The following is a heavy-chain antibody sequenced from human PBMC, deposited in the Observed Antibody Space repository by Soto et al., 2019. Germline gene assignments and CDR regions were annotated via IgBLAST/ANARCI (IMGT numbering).Heavy chain of an antibody. V-gene: IGHV4-31*03. D-gene: IGHD3-22*01. CDR1: GGSLSSCGYY. CDR2: VSYSGST. J-gene: IGHJ1*01. Sequence: SLTCTLAGGSLSSCGYYWNWIRQYPGKGLECIDYVSYSGSTYYNPSLKSRIGISVDTSKVQFFLKLRSVLAPEMAVYYCPSDTHYSRSGYYPSSAEYLEKLGQDTLV. CDR3: PSDTHYSRSGYYPSSAEYLEK.